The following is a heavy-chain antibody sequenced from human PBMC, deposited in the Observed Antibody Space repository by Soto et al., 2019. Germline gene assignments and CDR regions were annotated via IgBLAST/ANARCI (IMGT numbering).Heavy chain of an antibody. D-gene: IGHD2-15*01. CDR2: RYYSEST. J-gene: IGHJ4*02. Sequence: KTXETLSVPGTVSCGSITTGWYYWSWIRQLPGKDLEWIVHRYYSESTYYNPSLKSRVSISLDASKNQFSLKLSFVTAADTAMYYCARTKCSGGSCYSWSLEYWRQGTPVTVS. CDR1: CGSITTGWYY. V-gene: IGHV4-31*02. CDR3: ARTKCSGGSCYSWSLEY.